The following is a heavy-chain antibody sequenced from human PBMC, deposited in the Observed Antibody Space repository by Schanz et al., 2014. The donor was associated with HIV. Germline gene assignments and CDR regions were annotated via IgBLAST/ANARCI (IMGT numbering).Heavy chain of an antibody. CDR2: ISSDGSST. CDR1: GFTFSSYW. CDR3: VRVRSPRVKIVVVMDYYYYAMDV. J-gene: IGHJ6*02. D-gene: IGHD3-22*01. V-gene: IGHV3-74*02. Sequence: EVQLLESGGGLVQPGGSLRLSCVASGFTFSSYWMHWVRQAPGKGLLWVSRISSDGSSTTYADSVKGRFTISRDNAKNTLHLQMNSLRAEDTAVYYCVRVRSPRVKIVVVMDYYYYAMDVWGQGTTVTVSS.